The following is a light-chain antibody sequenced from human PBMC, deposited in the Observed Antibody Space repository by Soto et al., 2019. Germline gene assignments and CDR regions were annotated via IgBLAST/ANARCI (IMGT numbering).Light chain of an antibody. CDR3: QQGHNWPLT. J-gene: IGKJ2*01. CDR1: LSINSE. CDR2: GAS. Sequence: EIVMTQSPATLSLSPGERAALSCRASLSINSELAWYQQKPGQPPSLLIYGASTRATGVPARFTGSESGSEFTLTISGLQSEDFAVYYCQQGHNWPLTFGQGTRLEI. V-gene: IGKV3-15*01.